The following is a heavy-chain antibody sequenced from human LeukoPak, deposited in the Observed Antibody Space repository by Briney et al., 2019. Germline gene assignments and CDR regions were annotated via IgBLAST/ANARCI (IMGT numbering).Heavy chain of an antibody. CDR3: ARGQDDYDILTGYAY. V-gene: IGHV4-59*12. CDR2: IYYSGST. D-gene: IGHD3-9*01. J-gene: IGHJ4*02. CDR1: GGSISSYY. Sequence: SETLSLTCTVSGGSISSYYWSWIRQPPGKGLEWIGYIYYSGSTNYNPSLKSRVTISVDTSKNQFSLKLSSVTAADTAVYYCARGQDDYDILTGYAYWGQGTLVTVSS.